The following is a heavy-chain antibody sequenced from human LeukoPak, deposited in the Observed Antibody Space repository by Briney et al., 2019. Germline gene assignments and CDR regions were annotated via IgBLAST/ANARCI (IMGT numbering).Heavy chain of an antibody. CDR3: ARVETEYSSSWSPEYYFDY. V-gene: IGHV3-21*01. CDR2: ISSSSSYI. Sequence: GGSLRLSCAASGFTFSSYSMNWVRQAPGKGLEWVSSISSSSSYIYYADSVKGRFTISRDNAKNSLYLQMNSLRAEDTAVYYCARVETEYSSSWSPEYYFDYWGQGTLVTVSS. CDR1: GFTFSSYS. J-gene: IGHJ4*02. D-gene: IGHD6-13*01.